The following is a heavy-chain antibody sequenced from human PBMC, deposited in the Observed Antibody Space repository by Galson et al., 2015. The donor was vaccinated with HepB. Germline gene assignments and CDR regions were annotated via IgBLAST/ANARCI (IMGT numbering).Heavy chain of an antibody. CDR2: ISSSSSTI. CDR1: GFTFSSYS. J-gene: IGHJ4*02. V-gene: IGHV3-48*01. CDR3: ARDRRYYDSSGQIDY. Sequence: SLRLSCAASGFTFSSYSMNWVRQAPGKGLEWVSYISSSSSTIYYADSVKGRFTISRDNAKNSLYLQMNSLRAEDTAVYYCARDRRYYDSSGQIDYWGQGTLVTVSS. D-gene: IGHD3-22*01.